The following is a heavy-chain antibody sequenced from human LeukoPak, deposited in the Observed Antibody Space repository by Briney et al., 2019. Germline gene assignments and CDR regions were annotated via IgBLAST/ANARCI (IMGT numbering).Heavy chain of an antibody. CDR3: ARDGLLDYDYVWGSYPSNYYYYYYMDV. Sequence: GASVKVSCKASGYTFTGYYMHWVRQAPGQGLEWMGWISAYNGNTNYAQKLQGRVTMTTDTSTSTAYMELRSLRSDDTAVYYCARDGLLDYDYVWGSYPSNYYYYYYMDVWGKGTTVTVSS. J-gene: IGHJ6*03. D-gene: IGHD3-16*02. V-gene: IGHV1-18*04. CDR1: GYTFTGYY. CDR2: ISAYNGNT.